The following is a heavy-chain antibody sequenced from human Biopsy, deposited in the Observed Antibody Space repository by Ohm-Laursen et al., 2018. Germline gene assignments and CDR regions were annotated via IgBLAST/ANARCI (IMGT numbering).Heavy chain of an antibody. Sequence: SSVKVSCKVSGYTLTELSMHWVRQAPGKGLEWMGGFAPENGRTVYAQNFQARVSMTEDTSTDTAYMELRSLRSEDTAVYYCAADINVWNVNYWGQGTQVTVSS. D-gene: IGHD1-1*01. J-gene: IGHJ4*02. V-gene: IGHV1-24*01. CDR3: AADINVWNVNY. CDR1: GYTLTELS. CDR2: FAPENGRT.